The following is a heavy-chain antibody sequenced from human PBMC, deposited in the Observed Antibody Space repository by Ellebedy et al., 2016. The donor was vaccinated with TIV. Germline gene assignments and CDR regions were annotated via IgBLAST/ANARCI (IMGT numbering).Heavy chain of an antibody. J-gene: IGHJ6*03. Sequence: MPSETLSLTCTVSGGSMRSYYWGWIRQPPGKGLEYIGYIYYSGDTYYSSSLKNRVTISVDASKNQFSLMVTSVTSADTAVYYCARASGTNYHYYYMDVWGKGTTVTVSS. V-gene: IGHV4-59*01. D-gene: IGHD1-26*01. CDR1: GGSMRSYY. CDR2: IYYSGDT. CDR3: ARASGTNYHYYYMDV.